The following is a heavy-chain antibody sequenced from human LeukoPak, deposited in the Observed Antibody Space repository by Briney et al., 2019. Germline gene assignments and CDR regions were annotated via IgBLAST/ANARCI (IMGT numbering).Heavy chain of an antibody. CDR2: VYYSGST. CDR1: GGSIRSYF. D-gene: IGHD4-11*01. V-gene: IGHV4-59*08. Sequence: PSETLSLTCTVSGGSIRSYFWSWIRQPPGKGLEWIGYVYYSGSTYYNPSLKSRVTISGDTSKNQFTLKLNSVTAADTAVYYCARRLITTSAFDIWGQGTMVTVSS. CDR3: ARRLITTSAFDI. J-gene: IGHJ3*02.